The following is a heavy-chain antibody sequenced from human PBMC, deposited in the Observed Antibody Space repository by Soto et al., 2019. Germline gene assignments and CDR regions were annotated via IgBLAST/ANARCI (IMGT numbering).Heavy chain of an antibody. CDR2: INPATGAA. Sequence: QLHLVQSGAVVKKPGASVTVSCSASGYPVTAYYMHWVRQAPGRGLEWMGGINPATGAAKYTQTFQGRVPMPRETSTSTVFMELSGLTSADTAVFYCARGGGVGVAGSAAFDMWGQGTLVTVSS. CDR1: GYPVTAYY. V-gene: IGHV1-2*02. CDR3: ARGGGVGVAGSAAFDM. D-gene: IGHD3-3*01. J-gene: IGHJ3*02.